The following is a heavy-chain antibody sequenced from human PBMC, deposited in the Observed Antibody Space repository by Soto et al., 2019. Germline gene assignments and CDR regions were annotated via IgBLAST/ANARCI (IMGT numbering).Heavy chain of an antibody. CDR3: AGEVSGQIGVYYGMDV. CDR1: GGSFSGYY. V-gene: IGHV4-34*01. D-gene: IGHD3-10*01. J-gene: IGHJ6*02. CDR2: INHSGST. Sequence: SETLSLTCAVYGGSFSGYYWSWIRQPPGKGLEWIGEINHSGSTNYNPSLKSRVTISVDTSKNQFSLELSSVTAADTAVYYCAGEVSGQIGVYYGMDVWGQGTTVTVSS.